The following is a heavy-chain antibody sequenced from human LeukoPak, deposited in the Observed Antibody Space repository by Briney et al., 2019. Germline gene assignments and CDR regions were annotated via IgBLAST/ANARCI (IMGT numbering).Heavy chain of an antibody. Sequence: GGSLRLTCAASGFTFSSYAMHWVRQAPGKGLEWVAVISYDGSNKYYADSVKGRFTTSRDNSKNTLYLQMNSLRAEDTAVYYCARRGRYCSSTSCNNWFDPWGQGTLVTVSS. CDR1: GFTFSSYA. V-gene: IGHV3-30-3*01. CDR3: ARRGRYCSSTSCNNWFDP. D-gene: IGHD2-2*01. J-gene: IGHJ5*02. CDR2: ISYDGSNK.